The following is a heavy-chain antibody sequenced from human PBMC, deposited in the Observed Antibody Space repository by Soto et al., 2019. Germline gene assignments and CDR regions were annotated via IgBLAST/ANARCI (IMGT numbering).Heavy chain of an antibody. CDR2: ISYDGSDT. J-gene: IGHJ6*02. D-gene: IGHD2-2*01. CDR3: AKGAAYCSSTTCRGALAV. CDR1: GFRFSSYG. Sequence: QVQLVESGGGVVQSGRSLRLSCAASGFRFSSYGFHWVRQAPGKGLEWVAVISYDGSDTYYADSVKGRFTISRDNSKNTLNLQMHSLRAEDTAVYYCAKGAAYCSSTTCRGALAVWGQGATVTVSS. V-gene: IGHV3-30*18.